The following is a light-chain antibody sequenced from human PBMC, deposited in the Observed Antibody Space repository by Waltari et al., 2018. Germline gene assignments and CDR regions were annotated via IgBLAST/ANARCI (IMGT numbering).Light chain of an antibody. Sequence: DIQMTQSPSSLSASVGDRVTITCQASQDISNYLNWYQQKPGKAPKLLIYDASNFKPGVPSRFSGSGSGTDFTFTISSLQPEDIATYYCLHYDNLPQVTFGQGTRLEIK. CDR3: LHYDNLPQVT. V-gene: IGKV1-33*01. J-gene: IGKJ5*01. CDR1: QDISNY. CDR2: DAS.